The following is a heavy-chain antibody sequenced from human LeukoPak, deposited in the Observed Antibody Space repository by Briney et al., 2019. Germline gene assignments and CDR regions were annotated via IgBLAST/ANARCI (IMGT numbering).Heavy chain of an antibody. CDR1: GFTFSNYW. V-gene: IGHV3-7*04. CDR2: IKQDGREN. CDR3: AMGGAFFND. D-gene: IGHD3-16*01. J-gene: IGHJ4*02. Sequence: PGGSQRLSCAASGFTFSNYWMSWVRQAPGKGLEWVANIKQDGRENYYVDSVKGRFTISRDNAKNSLYLQMNSLRVEDTAVYSCAMGGAFFNDWGQGILVTVSS.